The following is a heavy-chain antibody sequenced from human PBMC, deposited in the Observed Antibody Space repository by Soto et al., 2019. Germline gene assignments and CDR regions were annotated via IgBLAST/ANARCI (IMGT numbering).Heavy chain of an antibody. V-gene: IGHV4-39*01. CDR1: GGFISSSSYY. J-gene: IGHJ4*02. Sequence: SETLSLTCTVSGGFISSSSYYWGWIRQPPGKGLEWIGSIYYSGSTYYNPSLKSRVTISVDTSKNQFSLKLSSVTAADTAVYYCAGRSSGIAAASHWGQGTLVTVSS. D-gene: IGHD6-13*01. CDR2: IYYSGST. CDR3: AGRSSGIAAASH.